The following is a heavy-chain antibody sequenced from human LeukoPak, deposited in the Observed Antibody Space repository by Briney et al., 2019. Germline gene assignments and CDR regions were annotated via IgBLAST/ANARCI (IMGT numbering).Heavy chain of an antibody. D-gene: IGHD6-19*01. J-gene: IGHJ3*02. CDR1: GFTFDDYA. V-gene: IGHV3-9*01. Sequence: QPGRSLRLSCAASGFTFDDYAMHWVRQAPGKGLEWVSGISWNSGSIGYADSVKGRFTISRDNAKNSLYLQMNSLRAEDTALYYCAKDDXSXXXXXSXXDIWGXGTMVTV. CDR2: ISWNSGSI. CDR3: AKDDXSXXXXXSXXDI.